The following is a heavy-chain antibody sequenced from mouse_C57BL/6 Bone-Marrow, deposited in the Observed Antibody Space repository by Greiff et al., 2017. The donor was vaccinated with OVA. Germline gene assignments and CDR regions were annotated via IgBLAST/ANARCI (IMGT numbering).Heavy chain of an antibody. V-gene: IGHV1-19*01. Sequence: VQLQQSGPVLVKPGASVKMSCKASGYTFTDYYMHWVKQSHGKSLEWIGVINPYNSGTSYNQKFKGKATLTVDKSSSTAYMELNSLTSEDSSVYYGARGCGGAYWGQGTLVTVSA. J-gene: IGHJ3*01. CDR3: ARGCGGAY. CDR1: GYTFTDYY. CDR2: INPYNSGT.